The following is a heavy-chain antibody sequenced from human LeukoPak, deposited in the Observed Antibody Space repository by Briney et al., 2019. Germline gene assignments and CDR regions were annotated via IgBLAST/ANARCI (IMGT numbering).Heavy chain of an antibody. D-gene: IGHD2-15*01. CDR2: IHHSGST. CDR3: ARGYCSGGSCYSYYYYNYMDV. Sequence: SETLSLTCAVSGDSISSNYWWTWVRQPPGKGLEWIGEIHHSGSTNYSPSLKSRVTISVDNSRNQFSLGLSSVSAADTAVYYCARGYCSGGSCYSYYYYNYMDVWGKGTTVTVSS. J-gene: IGHJ6*03. V-gene: IGHV4-4*02. CDR1: GDSISSNYW.